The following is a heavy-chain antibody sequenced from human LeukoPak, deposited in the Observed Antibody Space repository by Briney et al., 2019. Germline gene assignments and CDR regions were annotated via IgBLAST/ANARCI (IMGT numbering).Heavy chain of an antibody. D-gene: IGHD6-13*01. CDR2: INHSGST. CDR3: ARAGEQQLGLIDY. Sequence: SETLSLTCAVSGGSFSGYYWRWLRQPTGKGLERIGEINHSGSTNYNPSLKSRVTLSVDTSKNQFSLKLSSVAAADTAVYYCARAGEQQLGLIDYWGQGTVVTV. V-gene: IGHV4-34*01. J-gene: IGHJ4*02. CDR1: GGSFSGYY.